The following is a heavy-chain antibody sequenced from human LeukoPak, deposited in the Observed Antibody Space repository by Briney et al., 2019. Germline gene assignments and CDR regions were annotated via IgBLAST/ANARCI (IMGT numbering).Heavy chain of an antibody. Sequence: SETLSLTCTVSGGSVSSGSYYWSWIRQPPGKGLEWIGYIYYSGSTNYNPSLKSRVTISVDTSKNQFSLKLSSVTAADTAVYYCARGSPRSSSSWIDYWGQGTLVTVSS. CDR2: IYYSGST. J-gene: IGHJ4*02. CDR3: ARGSPRSSSSWIDY. V-gene: IGHV4-61*01. CDR1: GGSVSSGSYY. D-gene: IGHD6-13*01.